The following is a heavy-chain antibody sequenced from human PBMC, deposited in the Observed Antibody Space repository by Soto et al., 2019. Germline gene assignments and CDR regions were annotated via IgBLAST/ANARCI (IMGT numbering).Heavy chain of an antibody. CDR1: GYTFTSYD. D-gene: IGHD3-10*01. J-gene: IGHJ3*02. Sequence: QVQLVQSGAEVKKPGASVKVSCKASGYTFTSYDINWVRQATGLGLEWMGWMNPNSGNTGYAQKFQGRVTMTRNTSISTAYMELSSLRSEDTAVYYCARGINYYDSGDDAFDIWGQGTMVTVSS. CDR3: ARGINYYDSGDDAFDI. V-gene: IGHV1-8*01. CDR2: MNPNSGNT.